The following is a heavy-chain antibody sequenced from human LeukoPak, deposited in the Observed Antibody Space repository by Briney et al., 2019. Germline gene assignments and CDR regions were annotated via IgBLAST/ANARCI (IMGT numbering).Heavy chain of an antibody. V-gene: IGHV1-24*01. D-gene: IGHD6-19*01. CDR1: GYTLTELS. CDR2: FDPEDGET. Sequence: SSVKVSCKVSGYTLTELSMLWVRQAPGKGRDWMGGFDPEDGETIYAQKFQGRVTMTEDTSTDTAYMELSSLRSEDTAVYYCATGLSIAVAATDYWGQGTLVTVSS. J-gene: IGHJ4*02. CDR3: ATGLSIAVAATDY.